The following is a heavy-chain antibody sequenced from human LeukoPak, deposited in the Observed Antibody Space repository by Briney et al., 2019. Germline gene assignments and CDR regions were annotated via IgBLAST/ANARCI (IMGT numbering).Heavy chain of an antibody. D-gene: IGHD3-16*01. CDR3: ARHGALDC. CDR2: IYYSGST. Sequence: SETLSLTCTVSGGSMSNYFWSWIRRPPGKGLEWIGNIYYSGSTNYNPSLNSRVTISVDTSKNQFSLKLNSVTAADTAVYYCARHGALDCWGQGTLVTVSS. J-gene: IGHJ4*02. CDR1: GGSMSNYF. V-gene: IGHV4-59*08.